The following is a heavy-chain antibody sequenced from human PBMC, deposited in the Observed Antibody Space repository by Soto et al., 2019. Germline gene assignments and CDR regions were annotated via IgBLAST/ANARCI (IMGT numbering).Heavy chain of an antibody. D-gene: IGHD3-10*01. CDR3: ARCTGIREMDV. J-gene: IGHJ6*02. Sequence: SETLSLTCTVSGGSISSGGYYCSCIRQHPGKDLEWIGYIDYSESTYYNPSLNSRVTISVDTSKNQCSLKLSSVTVADTAVYYCARCTGIREMDVWGQGTTVTVSS. V-gene: IGHV4-31*03. CDR2: IDYSEST. CDR1: GGSISSGGYY.